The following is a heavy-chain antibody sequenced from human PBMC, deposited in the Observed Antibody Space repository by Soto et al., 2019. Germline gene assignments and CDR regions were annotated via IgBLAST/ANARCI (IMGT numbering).Heavy chain of an antibody. CDR2: ISAYNGNT. CDR3: ARGLHLLRLGELSLLGY. Sequence: ASVKGSCKASGYTFTSYGISWVRQAPGQGLEWMGWISAYNGNTNYAQKLQGRVTMTTDTSTSTAYMELRSLRSDDTAVYYCARGLHLLRLGELSLLGYWGQGTLVTVSS. D-gene: IGHD3-16*02. J-gene: IGHJ4*02. V-gene: IGHV1-18*01. CDR1: GYTFTSYG.